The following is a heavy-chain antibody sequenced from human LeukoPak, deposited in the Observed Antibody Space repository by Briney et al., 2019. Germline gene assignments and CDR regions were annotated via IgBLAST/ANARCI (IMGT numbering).Heavy chain of an antibody. D-gene: IGHD5-18*01. V-gene: IGHV3-66*01. J-gene: IGHJ4*02. CDR2: IYSGGST. CDR1: GFTVSSNY. Sequence: GGSLRLSCAASGFTVSSNYMSWVRQAPGKGLEWVSVIYSGGSTYYADSVKGRFTISRDNSKNTLYLQMNSLRAEDTAVYYCARDHVYSYGPSIYWGQGTLVTVSS. CDR3: ARDHVYSYGPSIY.